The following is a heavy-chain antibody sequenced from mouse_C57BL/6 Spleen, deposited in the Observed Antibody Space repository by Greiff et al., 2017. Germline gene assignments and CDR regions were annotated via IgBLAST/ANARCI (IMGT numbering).Heavy chain of an antibody. CDR1: GFTFTDYY. CDR2: IRNKANGYTT. V-gene: IGHV7-3*01. J-gene: IGHJ4*01. CDR3: ARCGVVAKEDY. Sequence: EVQVVESGGGLVQPGGSLSLSCAASGFTFTDYYMSWVRQPPGKALEWLGFIRNKANGYTTEYSASVKGRFTISRDNSQSILYLQMNALRAEDSATYYCARCGVVAKEDYWGQGTSVTVSS. D-gene: IGHD1-1*01.